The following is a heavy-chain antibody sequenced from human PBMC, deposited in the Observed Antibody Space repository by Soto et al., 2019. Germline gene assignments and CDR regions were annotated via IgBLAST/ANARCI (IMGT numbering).Heavy chain of an antibody. CDR2: INHSGST. Sequence: PSETLSLTCAVYGGSFSGYYWSWIRQPPGKGLEWIGEINHSGSTNYNPSLKSRVTISLDTSESQFSLKLRSVTAADTAVYYCARGGNWLFDYGGQETLVTVPS. CDR3: ARGGNWLFDY. CDR1: GGSFSGYY. D-gene: IGHD1-1*01. J-gene: IGHJ4*02. V-gene: IGHV4-34*01.